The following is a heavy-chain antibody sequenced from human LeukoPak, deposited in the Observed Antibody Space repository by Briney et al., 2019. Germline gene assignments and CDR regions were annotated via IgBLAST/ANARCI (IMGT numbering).Heavy chain of an antibody. Sequence: GGSLRLSCAASGFTFSDYYMSWIRQAPGKGLEWLSYISSTGGTIYYADSVKGRFTISRDNDKNSLYLQMNSLRTEDTAFYYCVRGEDFGSGSYYNPPHYWGQGALVTVSS. J-gene: IGHJ4*02. V-gene: IGHV3-11*01. CDR1: GFTFSDYY. D-gene: IGHD3-10*01. CDR2: ISSTGGTI. CDR3: VRGEDFGSGSYYNPPHY.